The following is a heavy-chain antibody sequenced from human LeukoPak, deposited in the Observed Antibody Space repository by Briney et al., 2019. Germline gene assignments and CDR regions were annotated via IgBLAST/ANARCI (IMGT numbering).Heavy chain of an antibody. Sequence: GGSLRLSCAASGFTFDDYGMSWVRQAPGKGLEWVSGINWNGGSTGYADSVKGRFTISRDNAKNSLYLQMNSLRAEDTALYYCARATVTTGWNYYYYMDVWGKGTTVTVS. CDR3: ARATVTTGWNYYYYMDV. V-gene: IGHV3-20*04. CDR2: INWNGGST. CDR1: GFTFDDYG. D-gene: IGHD4-17*01. J-gene: IGHJ6*03.